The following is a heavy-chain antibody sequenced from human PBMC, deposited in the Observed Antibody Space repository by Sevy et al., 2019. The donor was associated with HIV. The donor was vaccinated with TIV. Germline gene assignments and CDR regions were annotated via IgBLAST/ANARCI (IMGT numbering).Heavy chain of an antibody. Sequence: GGSLRLSCAASGFTFSSYAMHWVRQAQGKGLEWVAVISYDGSNKYYADSVKGRFTISRDNSKNTLYLQMNSLRAEDTAVYYCAREHYDILTGLNWFDPWGQGTLVTVSS. CDR1: GFTFSSYA. V-gene: IGHV3-30-3*01. CDR2: ISYDGSNK. D-gene: IGHD3-9*01. CDR3: AREHYDILTGLNWFDP. J-gene: IGHJ5*02.